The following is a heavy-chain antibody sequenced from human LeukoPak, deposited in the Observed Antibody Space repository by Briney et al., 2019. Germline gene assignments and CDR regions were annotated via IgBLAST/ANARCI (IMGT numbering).Heavy chain of an antibody. CDR1: GFTFSSYA. Sequence: GGSLRLSCAASGFTFSSYAMSWVRQAPGKGLEWVSAISGSGGSTYYADSVKGRFTISRDNSKNTLYLQMNSLRAEDTAVYYCAKDSRSSGSYYLVDDAFGIWGQGTMVTVSS. J-gene: IGHJ3*02. V-gene: IGHV3-23*01. CDR2: ISGSGGST. CDR3: AKDSRSSGSYYLVDDAFGI. D-gene: IGHD3-10*01.